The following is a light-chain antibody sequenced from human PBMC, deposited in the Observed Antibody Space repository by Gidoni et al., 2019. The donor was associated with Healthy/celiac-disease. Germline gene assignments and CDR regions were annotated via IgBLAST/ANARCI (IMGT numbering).Light chain of an antibody. J-gene: IGKJ4*01. CDR3: QQSYSTLLT. CDR1: QRISSY. Sequence: DIQMTQSPSSLSASVGHRVTITCRASQRISSYLNWYQQKPGKAPKLLIYAASSLQSGVPSRFSGSGSGTDFTLTISSLQPEDFATYYCQQSYSTLLTFGGGTKVEIK. V-gene: IGKV1-39*01. CDR2: AAS.